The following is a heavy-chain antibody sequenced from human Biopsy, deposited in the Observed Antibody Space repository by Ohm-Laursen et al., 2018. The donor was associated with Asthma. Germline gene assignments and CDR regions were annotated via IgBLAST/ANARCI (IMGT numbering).Heavy chain of an antibody. CDR1: GFAVSRDH. J-gene: IGHJ4*02. CDR2: IYSGGTS. CDR3: VKDIRLQLWGFDS. V-gene: IGHV3-53*05. Sequence: SLRLSCAAPGFAVSRDHMFWVRQAPGKGLEWVSVIYSGGTSHTADSVRGRFTISRDYSKNSLYLQMNSLRGADTALYYCVKDIRLQLWGFDSWGQGTLVTVSS. D-gene: IGHD6-13*01.